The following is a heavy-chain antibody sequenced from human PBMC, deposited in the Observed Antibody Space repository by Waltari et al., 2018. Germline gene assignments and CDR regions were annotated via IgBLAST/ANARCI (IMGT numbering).Heavy chain of an antibody. Sequence: QVQLVQSGAEVKKPGASVKVSCKASGYTFTGYYMHWVRQAPGQGLEWMGWINPNSGGTNYAQKFQGRVTMTRDTSISTAYMELSRLRSDDTAVYYCARDRENYYDSSGYDSQHWGQGTLVTVSS. V-gene: IGHV1-2*02. CDR3: ARDRENYYDSSGYDSQH. CDR1: GYTFTGYY. CDR2: INPNSGGT. D-gene: IGHD3-22*01. J-gene: IGHJ1*01.